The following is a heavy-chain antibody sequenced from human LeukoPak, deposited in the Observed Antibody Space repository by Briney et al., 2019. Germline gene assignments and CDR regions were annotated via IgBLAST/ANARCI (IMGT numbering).Heavy chain of an antibody. Sequence: SETLSLTCAVYGGSFSGYYWSWIRQPPGKGLEWIGEINHSGSTNYNPSLKSRVTISVDTSKNQSSLKLSSVTAADTAVYYCARVAVTTVYYYYMDVWGKGTTVTVSS. CDR2: INHSGST. CDR1: GGSFSGYY. J-gene: IGHJ6*03. CDR3: ARVAVTTVYYYYMDV. V-gene: IGHV4-34*01. D-gene: IGHD1/OR15-1a*01.